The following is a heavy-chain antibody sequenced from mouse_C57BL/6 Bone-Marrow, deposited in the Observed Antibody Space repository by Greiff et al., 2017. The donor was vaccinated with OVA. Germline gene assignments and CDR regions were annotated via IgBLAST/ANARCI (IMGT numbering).Heavy chain of an antibody. Sequence: QVQLQQPGAELVMPGASVKLSCKASGYTFTSYWMHWVKQRPGQGLEWIGEIDPSDSYTNYNQKFKGKSTLTVDKSSSTAYLQLSSLTSEDSADYYCARNGDWTYGYFDVWGTGTTVTVSS. D-gene: IGHD2-13*01. CDR3: ARNGDWTYGYFDV. J-gene: IGHJ1*03. CDR2: IDPSDSYT. V-gene: IGHV1-69*01. CDR1: GYTFTSYW.